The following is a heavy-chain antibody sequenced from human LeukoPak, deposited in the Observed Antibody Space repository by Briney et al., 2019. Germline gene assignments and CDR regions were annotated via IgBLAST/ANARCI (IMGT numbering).Heavy chain of an antibody. V-gene: IGHV1-18*01. Sequence: ASVKVSCKAFGYTFSNYGITWVRQAPGQGLEWMGTISGHNGDVNYAPKFQGRVTMTTDTSTTTAYMELRSLRFDDTAVYYCARYNSLLRGVTTSDYWGQGTLVTVSS. CDR1: GYTFSNYG. CDR2: ISGHNGDV. J-gene: IGHJ4*02. D-gene: IGHD3-10*01. CDR3: ARYNSLLRGVTTSDY.